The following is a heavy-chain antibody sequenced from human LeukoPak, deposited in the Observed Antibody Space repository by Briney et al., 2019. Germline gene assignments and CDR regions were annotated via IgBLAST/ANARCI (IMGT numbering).Heavy chain of an antibody. CDR2: INSDGSGT. D-gene: IGHD3-22*01. J-gene: IGHJ4*02. CDR1: GFTFNVRW. CDR3: AKGAMHYYDSSGYNYFDY. Sequence: GGSLRLSCVASGFTFNVRWMHWVRQAPGKGLVWVSRINSDGSGTSHADSVKGRFTISRDNSKNTLCLQMNSLRAEDTAVYYCAKGAMHYYDSSGYNYFDYWGQGTLVTVSS. V-gene: IGHV3-74*01.